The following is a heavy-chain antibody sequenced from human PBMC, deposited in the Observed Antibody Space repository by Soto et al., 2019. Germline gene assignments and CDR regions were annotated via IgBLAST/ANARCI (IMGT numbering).Heavy chain of an antibody. Sequence: QVPVVESGGGVVQPGRSLRLSCAASGFTXSSFGMHWVRQAPGKGLEWVSLIWYDGSKKSYGDSVKGRFTISRDNSRNTVYLQMNSLRADDTAVYYCARDASYYSLWSGYYPSRNGMDVWGQGTTVTVSS. D-gene: IGHD3-3*01. CDR3: ARDASYYSLWSGYYPSRNGMDV. CDR1: GFTXSSFG. V-gene: IGHV3-33*01. J-gene: IGHJ6*02. CDR2: IWYDGSKK.